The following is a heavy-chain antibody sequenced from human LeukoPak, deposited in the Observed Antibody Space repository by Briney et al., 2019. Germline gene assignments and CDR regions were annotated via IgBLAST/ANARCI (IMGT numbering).Heavy chain of an antibody. CDR2: ICCSGGSK. Sequence: GWSLRLSCASSRFAFISYAISWVRQAPGKGLEWVSSICCSGGSKYYADSVKGRFTISRDNSKNTLYLQMNSLRAEDTAVYYCAKSVAVSPFDYWGQGTLVTVSS. D-gene: IGHD6-19*01. CDR3: AKSVAVSPFDY. J-gene: IGHJ4*02. CDR1: RFAFISYA. V-gene: IGHV3-23*01.